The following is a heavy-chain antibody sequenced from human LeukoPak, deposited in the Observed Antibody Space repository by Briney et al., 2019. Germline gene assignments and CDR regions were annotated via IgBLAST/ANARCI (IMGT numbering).Heavy chain of an antibody. Sequence: SETLSLTCAVYGGSFSVYYWSWIRQPPGKGLEWIGEINHSGSTNYNPSLKSRVTISVDTSKNQFSLKLSSVTAADTAVYYCARLSSSWYLYWGQGTLVTVSS. J-gene: IGHJ4*02. D-gene: IGHD6-13*01. CDR1: GGSFSVYY. CDR3: ARLSSSWYLY. CDR2: INHSGST. V-gene: IGHV4-34*01.